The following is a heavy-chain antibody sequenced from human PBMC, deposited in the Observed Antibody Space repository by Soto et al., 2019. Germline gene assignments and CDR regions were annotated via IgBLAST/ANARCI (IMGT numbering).Heavy chain of an antibody. V-gene: IGHV4-30-2*01. CDR3: ARAGDSSGPVALGY. Sequence: SETLSLTCAVSGGSISSGGSSWSWIRQPPGKGLEWIGYIYHSGSTYYNPSLKSRVTISVDRSKNQFSLKLSSVTAADTAMYYCARAGDSSGPVALGYWGQGTLVTSPQ. J-gene: IGHJ4*02. CDR1: GGSISSGGSS. D-gene: IGHD6-19*01. CDR2: IYHSGST.